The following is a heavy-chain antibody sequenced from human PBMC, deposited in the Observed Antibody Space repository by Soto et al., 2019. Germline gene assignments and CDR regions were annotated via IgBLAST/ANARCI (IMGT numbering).Heavy chain of an antibody. CDR3: ARDLRGHYGP. Sequence: GGSLRLSCECSVFNFRNFNMIWVRQAPGKGLEWVSSVSGSSSYIYYADSVKGRFTVSRDNANNLVFLQMNGLRPEDTAMYYCARDLRGHYGPWGQGTMGT. J-gene: IGHJ3*01. CDR2: VSGSSSYI. CDR1: VFNFRNFN. D-gene: IGHD4-17*01. V-gene: IGHV3-21*06.